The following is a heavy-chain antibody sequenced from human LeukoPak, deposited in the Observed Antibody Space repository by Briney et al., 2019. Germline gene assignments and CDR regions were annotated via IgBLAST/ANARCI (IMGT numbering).Heavy chain of an antibody. CDR3: ARGYGSGSYFNGA. CDR2: INRGGGT. CDR1: GGSFSGYY. J-gene: IGHJ5*02. V-gene: IGHV4-34*01. D-gene: IGHD3-10*01. Sequence: SETLSLTCAVYGGSFSGYYWSWIRQPPGKGLEWIGEINRGGGTNYNPSLKSRVTISVDTSKNQFSLNLKSVTAADTAVYYCARGYGSGSYFNGAWGQGTLVTVSS.